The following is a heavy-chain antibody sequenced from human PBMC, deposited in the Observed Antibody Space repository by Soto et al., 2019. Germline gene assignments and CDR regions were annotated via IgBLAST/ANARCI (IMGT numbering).Heavy chain of an antibody. D-gene: IGHD4-17*01. V-gene: IGHV3-33*01. Sequence: GGSLRLSCAASGFTFSSYGMHWVRQAPGKGLEWVAVIWYDGSNKYYADSVKGRFTISRDNSKNTLYLQMNSLRAEDTAVYYCARDFSDGDPPFFYYYYYMDVWGKGTTVTVSS. J-gene: IGHJ6*03. CDR3: ARDFSDGDPPFFYYYYYMDV. CDR2: IWYDGSNK. CDR1: GFTFSSYG.